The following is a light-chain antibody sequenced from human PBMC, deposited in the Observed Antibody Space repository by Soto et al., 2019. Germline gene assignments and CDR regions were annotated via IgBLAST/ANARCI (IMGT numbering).Light chain of an antibody. CDR2: GNN. CDR1: RSNIGTGYD. J-gene: IGLJ2*01. V-gene: IGLV1-40*01. CDR3: QSYDSSLSGSRV. Sequence: QSVLTQPPSVSGDPGQRVTISCTGSRSNIGTGYDVHWYQQLPGTAPKLLIYGNNNRPSGVPDRFSGSKSGTSASLAITGLQAEDEGDYYCQSYDSSLSGSRVFGGGTKLTVL.